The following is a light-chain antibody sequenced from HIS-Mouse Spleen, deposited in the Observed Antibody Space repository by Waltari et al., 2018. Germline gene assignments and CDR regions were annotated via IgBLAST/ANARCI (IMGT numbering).Light chain of an antibody. CDR2: DVS. CDR1: SRDVGGYNS. Sequence: QSALTQPAPVSGSPGPSITISCTAISRDVGGYNSVYGYQQHPGKAPKLMIYDVSNRPSGVSNRFSGSKSGNTASLTISGLQAEDEADYYCSSYTSSSFNVVFGGGTKLTVL. CDR3: SSYTSSSFNVV. V-gene: IGLV2-14*03. J-gene: IGLJ2*01.